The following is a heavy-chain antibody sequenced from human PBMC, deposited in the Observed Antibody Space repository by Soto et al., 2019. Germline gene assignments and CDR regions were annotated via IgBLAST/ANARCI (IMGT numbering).Heavy chain of an antibody. D-gene: IGHD2-21*01. J-gene: IGHJ4*02. CDR3: ARRWGGTFDY. V-gene: IGHV4-34*01. CDR2: INHSGST. CDR1: CGSFSGYY. Sequence: SETLSLTCAVYCGSFSGYYWSWIRQPPGKGLEWIGEINHSGSTNYNPSLKSRVTMSVDTSKNQFSLKLSSVTAADTAVYYCARRWGGTFDYWGQGTLVTVSS.